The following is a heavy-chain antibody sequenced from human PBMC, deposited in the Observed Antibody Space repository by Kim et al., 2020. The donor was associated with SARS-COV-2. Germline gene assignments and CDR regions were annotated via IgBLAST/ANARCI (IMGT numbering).Heavy chain of an antibody. D-gene: IGHD1-7*01. J-gene: IGHJ1*01. CDR3: ATDISGGNYAPEN. V-gene: IGHV3-30*01. Sequence: YYADSGKGRFTISRDESRNTLYLQMISLRVEDTGFYYWATDISGGNYAPENWGQGTQVTVSS.